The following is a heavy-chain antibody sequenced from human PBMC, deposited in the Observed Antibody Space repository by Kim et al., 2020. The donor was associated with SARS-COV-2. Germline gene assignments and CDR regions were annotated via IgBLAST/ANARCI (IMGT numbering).Heavy chain of an antibody. D-gene: IGHD6-13*01. Sequence: GGSLRLSCAASGFTFSDYYMSWIRQAPGKGLEWVSYISGSSTNTNYADSVKGRFTISRDNGKNSLYLQMKSLRAEDTAVYYCARVYSSSWYVVAASNWGQGTLVNVSS. CDR3: ARVYSSSWYVVAASN. CDR1: GFTFSDYY. CDR2: ISGSSTNT. J-gene: IGHJ4*02. V-gene: IGHV3-11*05.